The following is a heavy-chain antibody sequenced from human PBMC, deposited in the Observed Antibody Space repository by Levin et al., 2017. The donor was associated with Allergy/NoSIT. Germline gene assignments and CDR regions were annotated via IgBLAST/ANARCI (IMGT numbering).Heavy chain of an antibody. CDR2: ISTGSSYI. CDR3: ARDSRYCTSTSCYDPVDY. J-gene: IGHJ4*02. D-gene: IGHD2-2*01. CDR1: GFTFSNYN. Sequence: ASVKVSCAASGFTFSNYNMNWVRQAPGKGLEWVSSISTGSSYIYYADSMKGRFTISRDNAQNSLYLQMNSLRAEDTAVYYCARDSRYCTSTSCYDPVDYWGQGTLVTVSS. V-gene: IGHV3-21*01.